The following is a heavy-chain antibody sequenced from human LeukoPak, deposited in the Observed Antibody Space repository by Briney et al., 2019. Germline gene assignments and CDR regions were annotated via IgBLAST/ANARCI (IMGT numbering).Heavy chain of an antibody. V-gene: IGHV4-31*03. CDR3: VRGRGSTSWDFDL. CDR2: IYYSGST. Sequence: SETLSLTCTVSGGSISSGGYYWSWIRQHPGKGLEWIGYIYYSGSTYYNPSLKSRVTISVDTSKNQFSLKLSSVTAADTAMYYCVRGRGSTSWDFDLWGRGTLVTVSS. D-gene: IGHD2-2*01. CDR1: GGSISSGGYY. J-gene: IGHJ2*01.